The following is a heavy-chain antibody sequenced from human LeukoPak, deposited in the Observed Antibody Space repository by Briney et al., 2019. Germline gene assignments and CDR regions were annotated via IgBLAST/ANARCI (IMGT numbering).Heavy chain of an antibody. Sequence: ASVKVSCKASGYTFTSYAMHWVRQAPGQRLEWMGWINAGNGNTKYSQKFQGRVTITRDTSASTAYMELSSLRSEDTAVYYCARDKEGCSSTSCYTRWFDPWGQGTLVTVSS. J-gene: IGHJ5*02. CDR3: ARDKEGCSSTSCYTRWFDP. D-gene: IGHD2-2*02. CDR2: INAGNGNT. CDR1: GYTFTSYA. V-gene: IGHV1-3*01.